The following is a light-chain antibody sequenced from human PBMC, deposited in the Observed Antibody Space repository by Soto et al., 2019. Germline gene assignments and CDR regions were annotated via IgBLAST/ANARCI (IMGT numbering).Light chain of an antibody. CDR1: QSFRGL. CDR2: DAY. J-gene: IGKJ5*01. CDR3: QQRHMWPIT. V-gene: IGKV3-11*01. Sequence: EIVMTQSPATLSVSPGERVSLSCMASQSFRGLLAWYQQKPGQAPRLLIYDAYNRATGIPPRLSGSGSGTDFTLTISSLEPEDSAVYYCQQRHMWPITFGQGTRLEIK.